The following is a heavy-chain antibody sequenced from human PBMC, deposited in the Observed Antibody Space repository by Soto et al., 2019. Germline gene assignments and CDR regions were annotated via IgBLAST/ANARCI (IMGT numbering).Heavy chain of an antibody. V-gene: IGHV6-1*01. CDR3: ARGVAGSGFDL. Sequence: SHTLSLTCAISGYSVSSNTAAWNLIRSSPSRGLEWLGRTYYRSNWRHDYAVSVRSRITANPDTSKNHFSLQLNSVTPDDTAVYYCARGVAGSGFDLWGQGTLVTVSS. CDR1: GYSVSSNTAA. D-gene: IGHD6-19*01. J-gene: IGHJ4*02. CDR2: TYYRSNWRH.